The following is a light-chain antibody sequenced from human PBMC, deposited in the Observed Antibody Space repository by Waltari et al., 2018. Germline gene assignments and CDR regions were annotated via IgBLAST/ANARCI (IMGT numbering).Light chain of an antibody. CDR1: QGVTYF. J-gene: IGKJ4*01. CDR2: DAA. Sequence: EIVLTQSPATLSLSPGDRATLSCRASQGVTYFLAWFQQQPGQAPRLLIYDAANRATGIPARFSGSGSGTDFTLTISSLEPEDFAVYYCQQRTNWPLTFGGGTKVEIK. V-gene: IGKV3-11*01. CDR3: QQRTNWPLT.